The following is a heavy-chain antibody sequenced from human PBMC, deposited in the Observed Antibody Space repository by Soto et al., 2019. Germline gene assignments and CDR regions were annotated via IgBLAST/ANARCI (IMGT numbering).Heavy chain of an antibody. Sequence: WGSLRLSCAACGFTFISYAMSWVRQAPGKGLEWVSAISGSGCSTYYADSVKGRFTISRDNSKNTLYLQMNSLRAEDTAVYYCAKRELTGYYNGDYWGQGTLVTVSS. D-gene: IGHD3-9*01. CDR1: GFTFISYA. CDR3: AKRELTGYYNGDY. CDR2: ISGSGCST. J-gene: IGHJ4*02. V-gene: IGHV3-23*01.